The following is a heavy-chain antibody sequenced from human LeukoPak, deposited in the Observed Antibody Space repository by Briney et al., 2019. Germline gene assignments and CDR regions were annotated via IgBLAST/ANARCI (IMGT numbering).Heavy chain of an antibody. Sequence: ASVKVSCKASGGTFSSYAISWVRQAPGQGLEWMGWINTNTGNPTYAQGFTGRFVFSLDTSVSTAYLQISSLKAEDTAVYYCARGPIYSSSWYYFDYWGQGTLVTVSS. CDR2: INTNTGNP. CDR1: GGTFSSYA. D-gene: IGHD6-13*01. V-gene: IGHV7-4-1*02. J-gene: IGHJ4*02. CDR3: ARGPIYSSSWYYFDY.